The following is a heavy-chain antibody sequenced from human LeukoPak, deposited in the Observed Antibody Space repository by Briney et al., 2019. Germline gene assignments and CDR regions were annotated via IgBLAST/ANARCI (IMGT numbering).Heavy chain of an antibody. CDR1: GDTISTSFYY. J-gene: IGHJ4*02. CDR3: AREGKLTGYFGGLGFNY. D-gene: IGHD6-19*01. Sequence: SETLSLTCTVSGDTISTSFYYWDWIRQPPGKGLEWIGGIFYSGTTYYNPSLKSRVTMSVDTSKNQFSLKLSSVTAADTAVYYCAREGKLTGYFGGLGFNYWGQGILVTVSS. V-gene: IGHV4-39*07. CDR2: IFYSGTT.